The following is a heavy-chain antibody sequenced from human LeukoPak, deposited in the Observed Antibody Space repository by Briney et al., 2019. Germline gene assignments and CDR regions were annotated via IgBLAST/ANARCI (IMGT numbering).Heavy chain of an antibody. CDR2: ISWNSGSI. V-gene: IGHV3-9*03. D-gene: IGHD6-19*01. Sequence: GRSLRLSCAASGFTFDDYAMHWVRQAPRKGLEWVSGISWNSGSIGYADSVKGRFTISRDNAKNSLYLQMNSLRAEDMALYYCAKDWGSSGSFDYWGQGTLVTVSS. CDR3: AKDWGSSGSFDY. J-gene: IGHJ4*02. CDR1: GFTFDDYA.